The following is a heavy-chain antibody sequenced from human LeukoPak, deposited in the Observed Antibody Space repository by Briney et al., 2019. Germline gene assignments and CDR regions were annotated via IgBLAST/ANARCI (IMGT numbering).Heavy chain of an antibody. Sequence: PGGSRRLSCAASGFTFSSYAMGWVRQAPGKGLEWVSGIGGSGGSTYYADSVKGRFTISRDNSKNTLYLQMNSLRAEDTAVYYCAKFPVGATRVGYWGQGTLVTVSS. D-gene: IGHD1-26*01. CDR2: IGGSGGST. CDR3: AKFPVGATRVGY. V-gene: IGHV3-23*01. CDR1: GFTFSSYA. J-gene: IGHJ4*02.